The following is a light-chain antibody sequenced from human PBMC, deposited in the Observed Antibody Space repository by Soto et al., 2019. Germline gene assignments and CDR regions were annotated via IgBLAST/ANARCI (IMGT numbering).Light chain of an antibody. CDR1: QSVSSY. V-gene: IGKV3-11*01. CDR3: QQRSSWPLT. J-gene: IGKJ4*01. Sequence: EIVLTQSPATLSLSPGERATLSCRASQSVSSYLAWYQQKPGQAPRLLIYGASNRATGIPARFSGSGSGTDFTLTISSLEPEDFAVSYCQQRSSWPLTFGGGTKVEIK. CDR2: GAS.